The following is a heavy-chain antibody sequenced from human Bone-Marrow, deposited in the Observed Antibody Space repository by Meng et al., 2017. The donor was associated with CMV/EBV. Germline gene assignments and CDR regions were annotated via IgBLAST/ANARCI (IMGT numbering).Heavy chain of an antibody. V-gene: IGHV1-69*05. Sequence: SVKVSCKASGGTFSSYAISWVRQAPGQGLEWMGGIIPIFGTANYAQKFQGRVTITTDESTSTAYMELSSPRSEDTAVYYCATRASWGPYYYYGMDVWGQGTTVTVSS. D-gene: IGHD7-27*01. CDR1: GGTFSSYA. CDR3: ATRASWGPYYYYGMDV. CDR2: IIPIFGTA. J-gene: IGHJ6*02.